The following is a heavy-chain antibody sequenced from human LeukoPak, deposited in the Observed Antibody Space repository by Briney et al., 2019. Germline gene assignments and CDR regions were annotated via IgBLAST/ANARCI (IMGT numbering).Heavy chain of an antibody. CDR3: AMAVAGTRGYYYHGMDV. V-gene: IGHV3-23*01. CDR1: GFTFSSYA. CDR2: ISGSGGST. D-gene: IGHD6-19*01. Sequence: GGSLRLSCAASGFTFSSYAMSWVRQAPGKGLEWVSAISGSGGSTYYADSVKGRFTISRDNSKNTLYLQMNSLRAEDTAVYYCAMAVAGTRGYYYHGMDVWGQGTTVTVSS. J-gene: IGHJ6*02.